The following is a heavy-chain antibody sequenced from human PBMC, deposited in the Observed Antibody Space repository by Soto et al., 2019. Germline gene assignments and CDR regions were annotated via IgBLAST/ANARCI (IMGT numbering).Heavy chain of an antibody. CDR3: ASSIAARIDY. J-gene: IGHJ4*02. CDR2: IYYSGST. Sequence: SETLSLTCTVSGGSISSSSYYWGWIRQPPGKGLEWIGSIYYSGSTYYNPSLKSRVTISVDTSKNQSSLKLSSVTAADTAVYYCASSIAARIDYWGQGTLVTVSS. D-gene: IGHD6-6*01. V-gene: IGHV4-39*01. CDR1: GGSISSSSYY.